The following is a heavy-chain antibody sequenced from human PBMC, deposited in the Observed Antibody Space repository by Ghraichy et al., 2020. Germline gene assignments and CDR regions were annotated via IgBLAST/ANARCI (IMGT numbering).Heavy chain of an antibody. J-gene: IGHJ4*02. Sequence: GGSLRLSCAASGFTFDEYAMHWVRPAPGKGLEWVSGISWNSGSIGYADSVKGRFTISRDNAKNSLYLQMNSLRAEDTALYYCAKALGGYDSSGYYPFDYWGQGTLVTVSS. CDR2: ISWNSGSI. D-gene: IGHD3-22*01. V-gene: IGHV3-9*01. CDR1: GFTFDEYA. CDR3: AKALGGYDSSGYYPFDY.